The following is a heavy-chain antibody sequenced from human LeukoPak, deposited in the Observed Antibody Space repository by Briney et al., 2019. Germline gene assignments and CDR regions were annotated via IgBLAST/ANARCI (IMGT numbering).Heavy chain of an antibody. CDR1: GFTFNNYA. J-gene: IGHJ3*02. V-gene: IGHV3-48*02. CDR3: ARDGGFGFLAAFDI. CDR2: ISGSGSVS. Sequence: PGGSLRLSCAASGFTFNNYAMNWVRQAPGKGLEWISYISGSGSVSYYEDSVKGRFTISRDNAKNSLYLQMNSLRDEDTALYYCARDGGFGFLAAFDIWGQGTMVTVSS. D-gene: IGHD3-10*01.